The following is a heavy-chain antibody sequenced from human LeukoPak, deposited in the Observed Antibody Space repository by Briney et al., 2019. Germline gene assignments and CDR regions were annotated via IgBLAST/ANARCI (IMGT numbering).Heavy chain of an antibody. J-gene: IGHJ6*03. CDR2: IIPIFGTA. CDR3: ALGSSDYYYYYMDV. Sequence: ASVKVSCKASGGTFSSYAISWGRQAPGQGLEWMGGIIPIFGTANYAQKFQGRVTITTDESTSTAYMELSSLRSEDTAVYYCALGSSDYYYYYMDVWGKGTTVTVSS. V-gene: IGHV1-69*05. CDR1: GGTFSSYA. D-gene: IGHD3-10*01.